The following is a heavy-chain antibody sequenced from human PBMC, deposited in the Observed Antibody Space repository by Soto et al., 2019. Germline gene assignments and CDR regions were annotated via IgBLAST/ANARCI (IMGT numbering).Heavy chain of an antibody. CDR2: IIPIFGTA. D-gene: IGHD2-8*01. Sequence: QVQLVQSGAEVKKPGSSVKVSCKASGGTFSSYAISWVRQAPGQGLEWMGGIIPIFGTANYAQKFQGRVTITADESTSTVYMELSSLRSEDTAVYYCARDGHTVSGYYYYGMDVWGQGTTVTVSS. J-gene: IGHJ6*02. CDR3: ARDGHTVSGYYYYGMDV. CDR1: GGTFSSYA. V-gene: IGHV1-69*01.